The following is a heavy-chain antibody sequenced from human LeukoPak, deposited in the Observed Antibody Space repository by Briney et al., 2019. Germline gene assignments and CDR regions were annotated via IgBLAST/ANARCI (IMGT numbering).Heavy chain of an antibody. Sequence: GGSLRLSCAASGFTFSSYSMNWVRQAPGKGLEWVSSISSSSSSMYYADSVKDRFTISRDNAKNSLYLLMNSLRAEDTAVYYCARRGTTYCTVDSCHPNWFDPWGQGTLVTVSS. CDR1: GFTFSSYS. CDR2: ISSSSSSM. D-gene: IGHD2-15*01. V-gene: IGHV3-21*04. CDR3: ARRGTTYCTVDSCHPNWFDP. J-gene: IGHJ5*02.